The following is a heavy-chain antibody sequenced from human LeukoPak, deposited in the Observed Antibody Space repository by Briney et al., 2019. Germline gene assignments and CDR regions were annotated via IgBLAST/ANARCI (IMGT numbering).Heavy chain of an antibody. J-gene: IGHJ6*03. D-gene: IGHD3-10*01. CDR3: ARDRGGGGFRREVHYYYYMDV. CDR2: IIPIFGTA. V-gene: IGHV1-69*05. Sequence: ASVKVSCKASGGTFSSYAISWVRQAPGQGLEWMGGIIPIFGTANYAQKFQGRVTITTDESTSTAYMELSSLRPEDTAVYYCARDRGGGGFRREVHYYYYMDVWGKGTTVTVSS. CDR1: GGTFSSYA.